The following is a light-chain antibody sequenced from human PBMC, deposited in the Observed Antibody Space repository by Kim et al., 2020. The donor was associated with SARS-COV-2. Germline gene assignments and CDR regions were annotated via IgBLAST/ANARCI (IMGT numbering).Light chain of an antibody. CDR1: QGINSY. Sequence: SASVGDRVTITCRASQGINSYLGWYQQKPEKAPKSLIFDASSLQSGVPSRFSGSGSGTDFTLTITSLQPEDFATYYCHQYKSFPYTFGQGTKLEI. V-gene: IGKV1D-16*01. J-gene: IGKJ2*01. CDR2: DAS. CDR3: HQYKSFPYT.